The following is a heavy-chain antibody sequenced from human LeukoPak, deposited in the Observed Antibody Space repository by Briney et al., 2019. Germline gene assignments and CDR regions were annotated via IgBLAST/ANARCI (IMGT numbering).Heavy chain of an antibody. Sequence: GGSLRLSCAASGFTFSSYWMSWVRQAPGKGLEWVAHIKQDGCEKYYVDSVKGRFTISRDNAKNSLYLQMNSLRAEDTAVYYCARGATNYYYYMDVWGKGTTVTVSS. J-gene: IGHJ6*03. CDR2: IKQDGCEK. CDR3: ARGATNYYYYMDV. CDR1: GFTFSSYW. D-gene: IGHD1-26*01. V-gene: IGHV3-7*04.